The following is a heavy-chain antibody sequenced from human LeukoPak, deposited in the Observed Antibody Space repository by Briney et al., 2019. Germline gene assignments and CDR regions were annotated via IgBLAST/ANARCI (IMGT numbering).Heavy chain of an antibody. CDR1: GGSISGSY. D-gene: IGHD6-13*01. V-gene: IGHV4-39*01. CDR2: IYYSGST. Sequence: SETLSLTCTVSGGSISGSYWGWIRQPPGKGLEWIGSIYYSGSTYYNPSLKSRVTISVDTSKNQFSLKLSSVTAADTAVYYCARRYSSSWYCDYWGQGTLVTVSS. CDR3: ARRYSSSWYCDY. J-gene: IGHJ4*02.